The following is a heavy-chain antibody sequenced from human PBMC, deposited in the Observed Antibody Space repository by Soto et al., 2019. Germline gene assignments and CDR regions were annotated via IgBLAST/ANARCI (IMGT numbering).Heavy chain of an antibody. V-gene: IGHV4-39*02. CDR3: AKDPSNRWLPNQGFDY. CDR1: GVSISSSNYH. Sequence: PSETLSLTCTVSGVSISSSNYHWGWIRQPPGKGLEWIGSIYYTGSTHYNPSLKSRVTVSADTSKNQFSLRLSSVIAADTAVYYCAKDPSNRWLPNQGFDYWGQGTLVTVSS. D-gene: IGHD5-12*01. J-gene: IGHJ4*02. CDR2: IYYTGST.